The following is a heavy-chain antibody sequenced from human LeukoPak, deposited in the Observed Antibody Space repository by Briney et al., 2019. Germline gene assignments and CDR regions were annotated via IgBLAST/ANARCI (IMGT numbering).Heavy chain of an antibody. CDR2: NYYSGST. CDR1: GGSISSTSYY. V-gene: IGHV4-39*01. J-gene: IGHJ4*02. D-gene: IGHD6-13*01. Sequence: SETLSLTCTVSGGSISSTSYYWGWIRQPPGKGLEWIGSNYYSGSTYYNPSLKSRVTISIDTSKQQFFLRVSSVTAADTAVYYCVGSSWHLSPNPYYFDYWGQGTRVTVSS. CDR3: VGSSWHLSPNPYYFDY.